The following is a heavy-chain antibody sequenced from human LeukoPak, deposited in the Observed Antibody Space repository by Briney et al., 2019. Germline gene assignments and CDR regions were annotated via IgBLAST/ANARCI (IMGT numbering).Heavy chain of an antibody. CDR1: GFTFSRYW. V-gene: IGHV3-7*03. CDR3: ARGLAVTARGSFDI. CDR2: IKQDESEK. J-gene: IGHJ3*02. Sequence: GGSLRLSCAASGFTFSRYWITWVRQAPGKGLEWVADIKQDESEKYYVDSVKGRFTISRDNAKNSLYLQMNSLRAEDTAVYYCARGLAVTARGSFDIWGQGTMVTVSS. D-gene: IGHD6-19*01.